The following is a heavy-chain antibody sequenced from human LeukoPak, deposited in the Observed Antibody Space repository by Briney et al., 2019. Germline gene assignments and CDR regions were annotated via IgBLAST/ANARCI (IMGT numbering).Heavy chain of an antibody. Sequence: GGSLRLSCAASGLTFSSYAMHWVRQAPGKGLEWVAVISYDGSNKYYADSVKGRFTISRDNSKNTLYLQMNSLRAEDTAVYYCAKDVLLWFGGQHDDAFDIWGQGTMVTVSS. CDR1: GLTFSSYA. CDR3: AKDVLLWFGGQHDDAFDI. D-gene: IGHD3-10*01. J-gene: IGHJ3*02. V-gene: IGHV3-30-3*02. CDR2: ISYDGSNK.